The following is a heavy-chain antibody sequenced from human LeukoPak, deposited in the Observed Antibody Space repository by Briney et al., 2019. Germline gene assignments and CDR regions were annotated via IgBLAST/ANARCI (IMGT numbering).Heavy chain of an antibody. J-gene: IGHJ5*02. CDR2: IYPGDSDI. CDR1: EYSFTHYW. Sequence: GESLKISCKGSEYSFTHYWIGWVRQMPGKGLEWMGVIYPGDSDIIYGPSFQGQVTISADKSISTAYLQWSSLKASDTAIYYCARQAATVRENWFDPWGQGTPVTVSS. D-gene: IGHD2-15*01. V-gene: IGHV5-51*01. CDR3: ARQAATVRENWFDP.